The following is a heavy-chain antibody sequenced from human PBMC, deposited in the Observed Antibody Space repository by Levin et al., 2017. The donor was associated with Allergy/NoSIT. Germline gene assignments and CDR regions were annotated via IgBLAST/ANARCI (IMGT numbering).Heavy chain of an antibody. CDR1: GYTFTGYY. CDR2: INPNSGGT. D-gene: IGHD3-22*01. V-gene: IGHV1-2*02. CDR3: AREASYYYDSSGYSGNWFDP. J-gene: IGHJ5*02. Sequence: GESLKISCKASGYTFTGYYMHWVRQAPGQGLEWMGWINPNSGGTNYAQKFQGRVTMTRDTSISTAYMELSRLRSDDTAVYYCAREASYYYDSSGYSGNWFDPWGQGTLVTVSS.